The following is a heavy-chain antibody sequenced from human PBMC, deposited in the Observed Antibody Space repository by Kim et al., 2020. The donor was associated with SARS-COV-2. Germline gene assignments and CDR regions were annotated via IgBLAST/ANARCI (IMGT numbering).Heavy chain of an antibody. CDR3: AKDQTEWELLPYFDY. Sequence: SVQGRLTISGDNYKTTLYLPMNSLRAEDTAVYYCAKDQTEWELLPYFDYWGQGTLVTVSS. J-gene: IGHJ4*02. V-gene: IGHV3-23*01. D-gene: IGHD1-26*01.